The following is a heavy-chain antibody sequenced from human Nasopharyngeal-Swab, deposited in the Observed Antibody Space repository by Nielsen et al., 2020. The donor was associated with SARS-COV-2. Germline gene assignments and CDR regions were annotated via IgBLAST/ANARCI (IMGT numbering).Heavy chain of an antibody. Sequence: SVKVSCKASGFTLTTSAMQWVRQARGQRLEWIGWIVVGSGNTNYAQKFQERVTITRDMSTSTVYMELSSLRSEDTAVYYCARGQYYYDSSGYHMDVWGQGTTVTVSS. J-gene: IGHJ6*02. D-gene: IGHD3-22*01. V-gene: IGHV1-58*02. CDR1: GFTLTTSA. CDR3: ARGQYYYDSSGYHMDV. CDR2: IVVGSGNT.